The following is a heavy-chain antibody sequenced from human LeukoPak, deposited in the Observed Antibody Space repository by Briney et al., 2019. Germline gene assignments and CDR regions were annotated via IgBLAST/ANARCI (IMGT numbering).Heavy chain of an antibody. CDR1: GGTFSSYA. J-gene: IGHJ4*02. D-gene: IGHD5-24*01. CDR3: ARKSRDGYNGFDY. V-gene: IGHV1-69*13. CDR2: IIPIFGTA. Sequence: SVKVSCKASGGTFSSYAISWVRQPPGQGLEWMGGIIPIFGTANYAQKFQGRVTITADESTSTAYMELSSLRSEDTAVCYCARKSRDGYNGFDYWGQGTLVTVSS.